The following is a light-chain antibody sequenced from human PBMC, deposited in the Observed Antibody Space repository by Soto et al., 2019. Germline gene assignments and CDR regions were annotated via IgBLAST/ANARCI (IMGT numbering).Light chain of an antibody. CDR1: SSDVGGYDY. CDR2: DVN. J-gene: IGLJ1*01. V-gene: IGLV2-14*01. CDR3: SSYTGSSTFV. Sequence: QSALTQPASVSGSPGQSITISCTGTSSDVGGYDYVSWYQQLPGKAPKLLIYDVNNRPSGVSHRFSGSKSGNTASLTICGLQAEDEADYYCSSYTGSSTFVFGTGTKVTVL.